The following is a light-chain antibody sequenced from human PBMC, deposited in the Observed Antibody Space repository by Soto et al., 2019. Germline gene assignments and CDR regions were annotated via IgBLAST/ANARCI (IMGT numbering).Light chain of an antibody. Sequence: ELVLTQSPGTLSLSLGERATVSCRASQSVGSTYLAWYQRKPGQAPRLLIYGASSRATGIPDRFSGSGSGTDFTLTISRLEPEDFSVYYCQQYATTPFTFGPGTKVDI. J-gene: IGKJ3*01. V-gene: IGKV3-20*01. CDR2: GAS. CDR1: QSVGSTY. CDR3: QQYATTPFT.